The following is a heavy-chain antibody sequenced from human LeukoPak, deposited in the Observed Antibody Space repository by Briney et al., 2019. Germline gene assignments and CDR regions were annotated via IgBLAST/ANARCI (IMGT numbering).Heavy chain of an antibody. CDR2: INHSGST. CDR1: GESFSIYY. J-gene: IGHJ4*02. V-gene: IGHV4-34*01. D-gene: IGHD2-21*01. Sequence: SETLSLTCAVYGESFSIYYYSWIRQPPGKGLEWIGEINHSGSTNYNPSLKSRVTISVDTSKIQFSLRLSSVTAADTAMYYCARPGLAYCGGDCYSTEGYYFDYWSQGTLVAVSS. CDR3: ARPGLAYCGGDCYSTEGYYFDY.